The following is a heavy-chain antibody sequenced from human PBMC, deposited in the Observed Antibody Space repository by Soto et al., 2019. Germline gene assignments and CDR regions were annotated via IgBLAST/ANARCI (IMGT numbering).Heavy chain of an antibody. Sequence: ASVKVSCKASGYTFTSYGISWVRQAPGQGLEWMGWISAYNGNTNYAQKLQGRVTMTTDTSTSTAYMELRSLRSDDTAVYYCARDRYYDYVWGRYRPPYYYGMDVWGQGTTVTVSS. CDR3: ARDRYYDYVWGRYRPPYYYGMDV. J-gene: IGHJ6*02. CDR1: GYTFTSYG. D-gene: IGHD3-16*02. V-gene: IGHV1-18*01. CDR2: ISAYNGNT.